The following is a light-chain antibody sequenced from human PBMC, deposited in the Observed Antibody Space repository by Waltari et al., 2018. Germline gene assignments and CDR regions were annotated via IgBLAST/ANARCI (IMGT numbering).Light chain of an antibody. V-gene: IGKV1-39*01. Sequence: IQMTQSPSSLSASIGDRVTITCRASQGIASFLNWYQQKPGQAPKLLIYAASSLQPEIPSRFSGSGSGTEFTLSITNLQPDDFATYYCQQSYSDAPYTFGPGTKLEI. J-gene: IGKJ2*01. CDR2: AAS. CDR1: QGIASF. CDR3: QQSYSDAPYT.